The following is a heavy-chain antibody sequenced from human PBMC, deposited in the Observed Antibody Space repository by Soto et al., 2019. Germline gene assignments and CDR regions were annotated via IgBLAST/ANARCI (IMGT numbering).Heavy chain of an antibody. CDR1: GGTFSSYA. CDR3: ARGGSGYGQTYYYYGMDV. J-gene: IGHJ6*02. Sequence: QVQLVQSGAEVQKPGSSVKVSCKASGGTFSSYAISWVRQAPGQGLEWMGGIIPIFGTANYAQKFQGRVTITADESTSTAYMELSSLRSEDTAVYYCARGGSGYGQTYYYYGMDVWGQGTTVTVSS. CDR2: IIPIFGTA. V-gene: IGHV1-69*01. D-gene: IGHD5-12*01.